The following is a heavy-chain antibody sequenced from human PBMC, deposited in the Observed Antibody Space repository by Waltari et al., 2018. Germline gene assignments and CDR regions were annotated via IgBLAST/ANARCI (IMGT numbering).Heavy chain of an antibody. J-gene: IGHJ4*02. D-gene: IGHD3-10*01. CDR1: GGSISSGGYS. CDR2: IYHSGRT. CDR3: ARGPGLLWFGEPLN. V-gene: IGHV4-30-2*01. Sequence: QLQLQESGSGLVKPSQTLSLTCAVSGGSISSGGYSWSWIRQPPGKGLEWIGYIYHSGRTYYNPSLKSRVTISGDRSKNQFSLKLSSVTAADTAVYYCARGPGLLWFGEPLNWGQGTLVTVSS.